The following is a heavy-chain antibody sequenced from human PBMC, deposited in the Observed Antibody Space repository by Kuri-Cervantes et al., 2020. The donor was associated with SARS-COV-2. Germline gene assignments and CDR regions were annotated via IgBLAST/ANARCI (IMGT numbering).Heavy chain of an antibody. V-gene: IGHV1-24*01. Sequence: ASVKVSCKVSGYTLTELSMHWVRQAPGKGLEWMGGFDPEDGETIYAQKFQGRVTMTRDTSISTAYMELSRLRSDDTAVYYCARDLAGTAVAAWFDPWGQGTLVTVSS. CDR1: GYTLTELS. J-gene: IGHJ5*02. D-gene: IGHD6-19*01. CDR2: FDPEDGET. CDR3: ARDLAGTAVAAWFDP.